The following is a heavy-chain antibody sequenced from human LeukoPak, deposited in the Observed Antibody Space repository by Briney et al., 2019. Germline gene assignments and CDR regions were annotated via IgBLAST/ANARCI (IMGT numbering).Heavy chain of an antibody. CDR2: ISSSSSYI. CDR1: GFTFSSYS. V-gene: IGHV3-21*04. D-gene: IGHD6-19*01. CDR3: ARRSGWYVFDY. Sequence: GGSLRLSCAASGFTFSSYSMNWVCQAPGKGLEWVSSISSSSSYIYYADSVKGRFTISRDNAKNSLYLQMNSLRSEDTAVYYCARRSGWYVFDYWGQGTLVTVSS. J-gene: IGHJ4*02.